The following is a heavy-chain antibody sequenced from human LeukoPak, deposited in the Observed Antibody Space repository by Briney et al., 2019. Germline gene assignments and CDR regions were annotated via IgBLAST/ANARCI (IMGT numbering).Heavy chain of an antibody. D-gene: IGHD3-10*01. CDR1: GYTXTGYY. V-gene: IGHV1-2*02. Sequence: GASVKVSCKASGYTXTGYYMHWVRQAPGQGFEWMGWINPNSGGTNYAQKFQGRVTMTRDTSVSTAYMELSSLRSDDTAVYYCARSSVRGGNFDYWGQGTLVTVSS. CDR2: INPNSGGT. CDR3: ARSSVRGGNFDY. J-gene: IGHJ4*02.